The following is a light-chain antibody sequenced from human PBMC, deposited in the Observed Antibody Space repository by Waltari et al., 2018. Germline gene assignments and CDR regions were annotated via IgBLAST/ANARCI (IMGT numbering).Light chain of an antibody. CDR1: SSNIGSNI. CDR3: AAWDDSLLGV. CDR2: SND. Sequence: QSVLTQPPSASGTPGQRVTISCSGSSSNIGSNIVNWYQQLPGTAPKLPIYSNDPRPSGVPDRFSGSKSGTSAYLAISGLHSEDEAEYYCAAWDDSLLGVFGGGTKLTVL. J-gene: IGLJ3*02. V-gene: IGLV1-44*01.